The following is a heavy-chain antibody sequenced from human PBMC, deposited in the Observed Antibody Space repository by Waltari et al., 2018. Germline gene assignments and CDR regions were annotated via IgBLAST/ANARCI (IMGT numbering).Heavy chain of an antibody. CDR2: INHSGST. V-gene: IGHV4-34*01. CDR1: GGSFSCYY. J-gene: IGHJ5*02. Sequence: QVQLQQWGAGLLKPSETLSLTCAVYGGSFSCYYCSWIRQPPGKGLEWIGEINHSGSTNYNPSLKSRVTISVDTSKNQFSLKLSSVTAADTAVYYCARGLIEYPASWGQGTLVTVSS. CDR3: ARGLIEYPAS. D-gene: IGHD2-2*02.